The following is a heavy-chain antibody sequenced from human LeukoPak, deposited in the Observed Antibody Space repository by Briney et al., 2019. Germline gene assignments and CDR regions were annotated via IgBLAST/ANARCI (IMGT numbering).Heavy chain of an antibody. CDR2: ISSDGSNK. V-gene: IGHV3-30-3*01. Sequence: GGSLRLSCATSGFTFSSFAMHWVRQAPGKGLEWVAFISSDGSNKYYADSVKGRFTIFRDNSKNTLYLQMNSLIPEDTAVYYCARDLSNEADYSSSFHYSMDVWVQGTTVTVSS. D-gene: IGHD6-6*01. CDR1: GFTFSSFA. CDR3: ARDLSNEADYSSSFHYSMDV. J-gene: IGHJ6*02.